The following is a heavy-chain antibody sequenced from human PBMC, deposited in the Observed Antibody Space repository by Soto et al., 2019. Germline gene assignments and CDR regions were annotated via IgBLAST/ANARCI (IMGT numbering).Heavy chain of an antibody. D-gene: IGHD3-10*01. CDR2: ISAYNGNT. CDR1: GYTFTSYG. CDR3: ARAWITMVRGVRWFDP. J-gene: IGHJ5*02. V-gene: IGHV1-18*01. Sequence: CKASGYTFTSYGISWVRQAPGQGLEWMGLISAYNGNTNYAQKLQGRVTMTTDTSASTAYKELRSLRSDDTAVYYCARAWITMVRGVRWFDPWGQLSLFTVS.